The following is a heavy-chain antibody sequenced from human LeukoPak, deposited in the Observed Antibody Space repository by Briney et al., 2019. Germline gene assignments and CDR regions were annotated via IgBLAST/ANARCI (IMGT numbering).Heavy chain of an antibody. V-gene: IGHV4-61*02. D-gene: IGHD3-3*01. CDR1: GGSISSGSYH. J-gene: IGHJ5*02. CDR2: IYTSGST. Sequence: SETLSLTCTVSGGSISSGSYHWSWIRQPAGKGLEWIGRIYTSGSTNYNPSLKSRVTISVDTSKNQFTLKLSSVTAADTAVYYCARDRTQNYDFWSGYYLNWFDPWGQGTLVTVSS. CDR3: ARDRTQNYDFWSGYYLNWFDP.